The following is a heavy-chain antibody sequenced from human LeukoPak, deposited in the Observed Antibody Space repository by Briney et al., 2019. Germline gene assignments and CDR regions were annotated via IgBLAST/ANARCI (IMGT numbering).Heavy chain of an antibody. Sequence: ASVKVSCKASGYTFTHYYIHWVRQAPGQGLEWMGWINPISGGTNYAQKFQGRVTMTRDTSISTAYMELSRLRSDDTAAYYCARESGCSGGSCYTRDYYYYYMDVWGKGTTVTVSS. D-gene: IGHD2-15*01. CDR1: GYTFTHYY. V-gene: IGHV1-2*02. J-gene: IGHJ6*03. CDR2: INPISGGT. CDR3: ARESGCSGGSCYTRDYYYYYMDV.